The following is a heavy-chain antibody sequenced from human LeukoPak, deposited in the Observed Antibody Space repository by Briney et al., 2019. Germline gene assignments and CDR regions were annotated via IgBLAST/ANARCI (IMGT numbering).Heavy chain of an antibody. V-gene: IGHV1-2*02. CDR2: INPKTGGT. Sequence: ASVRISCKTSGFIFRDYFIHWVRQAPGQGLEWMGWINPKTGGTHYARRFQGRVTMTRDTSIRTAYMELRSLTSDDAAVYYCARAPHREYYDSSGYFDHWGQGTLVSVST. CDR3: ARAPHREYYDSSGYFDH. J-gene: IGHJ4*02. D-gene: IGHD3-22*01. CDR1: GFIFRDYF.